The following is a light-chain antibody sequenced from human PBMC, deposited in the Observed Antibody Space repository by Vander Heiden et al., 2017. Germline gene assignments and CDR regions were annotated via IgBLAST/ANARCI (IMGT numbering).Light chain of an antibody. CDR3: QVWDSASDHPVI. CDR1: NIGSKG. Sequence: SYVLTQPPPASLAPGQPARITCGGNNIGSKGVHWYQQKPGQAPVLVVYDDSDRPSGIPERFSASNSGNTATLTISRVEAGDEADYYCQVWDSASDHPVIFGGGTKLTVL. V-gene: IGLV3-21*02. J-gene: IGLJ2*01. CDR2: DDS.